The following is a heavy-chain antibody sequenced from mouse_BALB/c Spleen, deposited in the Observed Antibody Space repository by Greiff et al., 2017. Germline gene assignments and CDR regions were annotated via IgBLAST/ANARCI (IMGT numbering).Heavy chain of an antibody. J-gene: IGHJ3*01. D-gene: IGHD1-1*01. Sequence: VQLQQSGAELARPGASVKISCKASGYTFTNYWLGWVKQRPGHGLEWIGDIYPGGGYTNYNEKFKGKATLTADTSSNTAYIQLSSLTSEDSAVYFCSRRDYYYIIPSWFAYWGQGTLVTVSS. CDR1: GYTFTNYW. CDR2: IYPGGGYT. CDR3: SRRDYYYIIPSWFAY. V-gene: IGHV1-63*02.